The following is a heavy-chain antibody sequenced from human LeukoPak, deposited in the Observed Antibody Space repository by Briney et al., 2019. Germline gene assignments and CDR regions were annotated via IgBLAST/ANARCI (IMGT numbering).Heavy chain of an antibody. CDR2: ISYDGNNR. J-gene: IGHJ3*02. CDR3: ARTPSGSNGYFGDAFDI. V-gene: IGHV3-30-3*01. CDR1: GFTFSDNY. Sequence: GGSLRLSCAASGFTFSDNYMAWIRQAPGRGLEWVAVISYDGNNRYYADSVKGRFTVSRDNSKNTLYLQMNSLRAEDTAVYFCARTPSGSNGYFGDAFDIWGQGTMVTVSS. D-gene: IGHD5-24*01.